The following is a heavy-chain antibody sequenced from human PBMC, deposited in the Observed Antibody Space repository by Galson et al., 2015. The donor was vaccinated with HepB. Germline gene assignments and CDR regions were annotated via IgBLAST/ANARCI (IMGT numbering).Heavy chain of an antibody. Sequence: SETLSLTCAVYGGSFSGYYWSWIRQPPGKGLEWIGEINHSGSTNYNPSLKSRVTISVDTSKNQFSLKLSSVTAADTAVYYCARGRGDYVWGSYRYRPNAFDIWGQGTMVTVSS. V-gene: IGHV4-34*01. D-gene: IGHD3-16*02. CDR3: ARGRGDYVWGSYRYRPNAFDI. CDR1: GGSFSGYY. J-gene: IGHJ3*02. CDR2: INHSGST.